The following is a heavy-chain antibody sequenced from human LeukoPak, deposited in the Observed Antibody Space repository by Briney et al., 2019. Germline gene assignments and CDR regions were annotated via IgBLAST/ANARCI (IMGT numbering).Heavy chain of an antibody. CDR1: GGSISSYY. Sequence: SETLSLTCTVSGGSISSYYWSWIRQPAGKGLEWIGRIYNSGSTNYNPSLKSRVTMSVDTSKNQFALKLSSVTAADTAVYYCARDTYYYGSGSLLFDYWGQGTLVTVSS. V-gene: IGHV4-4*07. D-gene: IGHD3-10*01. CDR3: ARDTYYYGSGSLLFDY. J-gene: IGHJ4*02. CDR2: IYNSGST.